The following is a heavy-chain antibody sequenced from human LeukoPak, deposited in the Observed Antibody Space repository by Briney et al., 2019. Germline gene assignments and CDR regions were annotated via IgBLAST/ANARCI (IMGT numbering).Heavy chain of an antibody. Sequence: GGSLRLSCAASGFTLSCYSINWVHQAPGKGLERVSSISSSSSLISYADSVKGRFTNSRDNARNSLYLQMNSLRADDTAVYYCVRGGAGATRDDYFDYWGQGTLVTVSS. CDR1: GFTLSCYS. V-gene: IGHV3-21*01. CDR3: VRGGAGATRDDYFDY. J-gene: IGHJ4*02. D-gene: IGHD6-25*01. CDR2: ISSSSSLI.